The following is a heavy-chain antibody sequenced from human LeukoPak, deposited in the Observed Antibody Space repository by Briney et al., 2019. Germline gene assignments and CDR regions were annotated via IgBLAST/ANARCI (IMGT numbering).Heavy chain of an antibody. Sequence: GESLKISCQGSGYSFTSYWIGWVRQMPGKGLEWMGIIYPGDSDTRYSPSFQGQVTISADKSISTAYLQWSSLKASDTAMYYCARFGWSYRDPFDYWGQGTLVTVSS. CDR1: GYSFTSYW. CDR2: IYPGDSDT. J-gene: IGHJ4*02. D-gene: IGHD6-19*01. V-gene: IGHV5-51*01. CDR3: ARFGWSYRDPFDY.